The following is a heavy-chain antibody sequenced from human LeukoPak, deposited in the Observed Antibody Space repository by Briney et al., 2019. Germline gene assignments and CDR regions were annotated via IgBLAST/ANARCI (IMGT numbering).Heavy chain of an antibody. CDR1: GFTFSSYW. CDR2: IKQDGSEK. D-gene: IGHD1-26*01. J-gene: IGHJ4*02. Sequence: GGSPRLSCVASGFTFSSYWMSWVRQAPGKGREGVANIKQDGSEKYYVDSVKGRFTISRDNAKNSLYLQMNSLRAEDMAVYYCASDVGNYWGQGTLVTVSS. CDR3: ASDVGNY. V-gene: IGHV3-7*01.